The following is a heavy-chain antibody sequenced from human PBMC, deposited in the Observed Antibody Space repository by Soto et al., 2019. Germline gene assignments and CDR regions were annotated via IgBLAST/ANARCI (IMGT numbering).Heavy chain of an antibody. CDR3: AREEGGGYDHRWFDP. CDR1: GGSISSGGYY. J-gene: IGHJ5*02. CDR2: IYYSGST. Sequence: QVQLQESGPGLVKPSQTQSLTCTVSGGSISSGGYYWSWIRQHPGKGLEWIGYIYYSGSTYYNPSLKSRVTISVDTSKNQFSLKLSSVTAADTAVYYCAREEGGGYDHRWFDPWGQGTLVTVSS. V-gene: IGHV4-31*03. D-gene: IGHD5-12*01.